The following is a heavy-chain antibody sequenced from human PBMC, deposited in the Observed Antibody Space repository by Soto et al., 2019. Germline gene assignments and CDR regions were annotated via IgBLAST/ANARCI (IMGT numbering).Heavy chain of an antibody. CDR3: ARRIAAAGPYYYYYGMDV. D-gene: IGHD6-13*01. V-gene: IGHV1-69*06. J-gene: IGHJ6*02. CDR2: IIPIFGTA. CDR1: GGTFSSYA. Sequence: SVKVARTASGGTFSSYAISWVRQAPAQGLEWMGGIIPIFGTANYAQKFQGRVTITADKSTSTAYMELSSLRSEDTAVYYCARRIAAAGPYYYYYGMDVWVQASKVTVSS.